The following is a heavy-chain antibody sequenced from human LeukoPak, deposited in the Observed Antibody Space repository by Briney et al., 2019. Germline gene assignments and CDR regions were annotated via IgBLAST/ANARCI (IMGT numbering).Heavy chain of an antibody. CDR3: AREEYSSSYVN. J-gene: IGHJ4*02. D-gene: IGHD6-6*01. CDR2: IYYSGST. Sequence: SETLSLTCAVSGGSISSYYWSWIRQPPGKGLEWIGYIYYSGSTNYNPSLKSRVTISVDTSKNQFSLKLSSVTAADTAVYYCAREEYSSSYVNWGQGTLVTVPS. CDR1: GGSISSYY. V-gene: IGHV4-59*01.